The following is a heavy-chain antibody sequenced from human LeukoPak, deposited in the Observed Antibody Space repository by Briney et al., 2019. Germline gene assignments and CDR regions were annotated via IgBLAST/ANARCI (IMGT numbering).Heavy chain of an antibody. J-gene: IGHJ6*03. Sequence: NPSETLSLTCTVSGDSISSSSYYWGWIRQPPGKGLEWIGSIYYSGSTNYNPSLKSRVTMSVDTSKNQFSLKLISVSAADTAIYYCARHLHTWNGAYYYVDVWGKGTTVTISS. CDR2: IYYSGST. CDR3: ARHLHTWNGAYYYVDV. V-gene: IGHV4-39*07. CDR1: GDSISSSSYY. D-gene: IGHD1-20*01.